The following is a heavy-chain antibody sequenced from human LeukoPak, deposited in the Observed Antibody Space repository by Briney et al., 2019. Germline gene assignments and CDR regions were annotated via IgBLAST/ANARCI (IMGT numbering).Heavy chain of an antibody. CDR1: GGSISSGSYY. CDR3: ARDEDSAYGSGSYLS. J-gene: IGHJ5*02. D-gene: IGHD3-10*01. Sequence: SETLSLTCTVSGGSISSGSYYWSWIRQPPGKGLEWIGYLYYSGSTNYNPSLKSRVTISVDTSKNQFSLKLSSVTAADTAVYYCARDEDSAYGSGSYLSWGQGTLVTVSS. V-gene: IGHV4-61*01. CDR2: LYYSGST.